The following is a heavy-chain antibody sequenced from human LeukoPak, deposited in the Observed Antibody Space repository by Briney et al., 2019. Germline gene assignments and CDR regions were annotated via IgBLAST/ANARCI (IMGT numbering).Heavy chain of an antibody. Sequence: PSETLSLTCTVSAGSISSHYWSWIRQPPGKGLEWIGDVFYSGNTNYNPSLKSRVTIAVDTSENQFSMWLNSVTAADAAVYYCARLNPDYGSRAYYHYMDVWGKGTTVTVSS. CDR3: ARLNPDYGSRAYYHYMDV. CDR1: AGSISSHY. CDR2: VFYSGNT. V-gene: IGHV4-59*08. D-gene: IGHD4-17*01. J-gene: IGHJ6*03.